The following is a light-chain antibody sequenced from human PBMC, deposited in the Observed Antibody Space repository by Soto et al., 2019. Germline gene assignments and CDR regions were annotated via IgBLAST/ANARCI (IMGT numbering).Light chain of an antibody. V-gene: IGLV1-40*01. CDR3: QSYDSSLSGVV. Sequence: QSVLRQPPSVSGAPGQRVTISCAGSSSNIGANYDVHWYQHLPGTAPKLLIYANYNRPSGVPDRFSGSKSGTSASLAITGLQAEDEADYYCQSYDSSLSGVVFGGGTKVTVL. CDR2: ANY. CDR1: SSNIGANYD. J-gene: IGLJ2*01.